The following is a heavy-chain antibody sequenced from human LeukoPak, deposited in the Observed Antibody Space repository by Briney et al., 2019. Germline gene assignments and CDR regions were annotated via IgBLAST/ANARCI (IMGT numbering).Heavy chain of an antibody. D-gene: IGHD3-10*01. V-gene: IGHV4-34*01. J-gene: IGHJ4*02. CDR2: INHSGST. Sequence: SETLSLTCAVYGGSFSGYYWSWIRQPPGRGLEWIGEINHSGSTNYNPSLKSRVTISVDTSKNQFSLKLSSVTAADTAVYYCARGGYYYGSGSYFALDYWGQGTLVTVSS. CDR1: GGSFSGYY. CDR3: ARGGYYYGSGSYFALDY.